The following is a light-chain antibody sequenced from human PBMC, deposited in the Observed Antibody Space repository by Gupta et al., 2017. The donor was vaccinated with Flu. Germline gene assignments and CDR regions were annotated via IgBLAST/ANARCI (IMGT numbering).Light chain of an antibody. CDR3: QQHESLPLFT. CDR1: QDISNY. Sequence: DIQMTQSPSSLSASVGDRVTITCQASQDISNYLNWYQQKPGKAPKLLIYDVSNWETGVPSRFSGSGFGKDFAFTISSRQQEDFAAYCSQQHESLPLFTFGRGTKVEIK. V-gene: IGKV1-33*01. CDR2: DVS. J-gene: IGKJ4*01.